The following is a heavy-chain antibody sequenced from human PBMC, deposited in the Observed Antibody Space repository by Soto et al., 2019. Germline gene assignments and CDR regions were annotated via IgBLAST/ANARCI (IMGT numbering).Heavy chain of an antibody. CDR1: GYTFTGYY. CDR2: INPNSGGT. D-gene: IGHD2-2*01. J-gene: IGHJ5*02. V-gene: IGHV1-2*02. CDR3: ARDHVGCSSTSCHPYNWFDP. Sequence: ASVKVSFKASGYTFTGYYMHWVRQAPGQGLEWMGWINPNSGGTNYAQKFQGRVTMTRDTSINTAYMELSRLRSDDTAVYYCARDHVGCSSTSCHPYNWFDPWGQGTLVTVSS.